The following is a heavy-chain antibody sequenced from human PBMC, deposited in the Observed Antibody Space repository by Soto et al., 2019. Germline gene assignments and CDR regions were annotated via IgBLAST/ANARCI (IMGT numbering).Heavy chain of an antibody. CDR3: AREGGVYDYSAFDY. CDR2: IIPIFGTA. Sequence: QVQLVQSGAEVKKPGSSVKVSCKASGGTFSSYAISWVRQAPGQGLEWMGGIIPIFGTADYAQKFQGRVTIAAHESTGAAYMELSSLRSEDTAVYYCAREGGVYDYSAFDYWGQGTLVTVSS. CDR1: GGTFSSYA. J-gene: IGHJ4*02. V-gene: IGHV1-69*12. D-gene: IGHD4-4*01.